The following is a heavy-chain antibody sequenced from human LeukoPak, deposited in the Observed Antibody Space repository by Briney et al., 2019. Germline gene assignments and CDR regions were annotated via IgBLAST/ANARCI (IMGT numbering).Heavy chain of an antibody. D-gene: IGHD2-2*01. J-gene: IGHJ4*02. V-gene: IGHV1-2*02. CDR3: ARVTFSSTDFDY. Sequence: SVKVSCKASGYTFTGYYMHWVRQAPGQGLEWMGWINFNRGRTIYAQKFQGRVNMSRDTSISTAYMEVSRLRCGDTAVYYCARVTFSSTDFDYWGQGTLVTVSS. CDR2: INFNRGRT. CDR1: GYTFTGYY.